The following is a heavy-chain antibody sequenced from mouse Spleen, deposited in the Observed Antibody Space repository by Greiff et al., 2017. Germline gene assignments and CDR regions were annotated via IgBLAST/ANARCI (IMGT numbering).Heavy chain of an antibody. D-gene: IGHD3-1*01. Sequence: QVQLQQPGAELVMPGASVKLSCKASGYTFTSYWMHWVKQRPGQGLEWIGEIDPSDSYTNYNQKFKGKATLTVDKSSSTAYMQLSSLTSEDSAVYYCAREAARATYYAMDYWGQGTSVTVSS. V-gene: IGHV1-69*01. CDR3: AREAARATYYAMDY. CDR2: IDPSDSYT. J-gene: IGHJ4*01. CDR1: GYTFTSYW.